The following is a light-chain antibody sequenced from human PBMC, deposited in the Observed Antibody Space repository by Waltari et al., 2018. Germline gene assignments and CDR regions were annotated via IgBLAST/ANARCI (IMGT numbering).Light chain of an antibody. J-gene: IGLJ3*02. CDR1: SSDVGGHHY. CDR2: DVS. CDR3: CSYAYTYWV. V-gene: IGLV2-11*01. Sequence: QSALTQPRSVSGSPGPSVTISCPGTSSDVGGHHYLSWYQQHPGKAPKLVIYDVSKRPSGVPDRFSGSKSGNTASLTISGLQAEDEADYYCCSYAYTYWVFGGGTKLTVL.